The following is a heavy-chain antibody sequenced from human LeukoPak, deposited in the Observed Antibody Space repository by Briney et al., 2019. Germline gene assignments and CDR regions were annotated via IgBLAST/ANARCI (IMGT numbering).Heavy chain of an antibody. J-gene: IGHJ4*02. D-gene: IGHD3-10*01. CDR1: GGSISSSNW. CDR3: ARDGMVRAFFDY. CDR2: IYHSGST. Sequence: SETLSLTCTVSGGSISSSNWWSWVRQPPGKGLEWIGEIYHSGSTNYNPSLKSRVTISVDKSKNQFSLKLSSVTAADTAVYYCARDGMVRAFFDYWGQGTLVTVSS. V-gene: IGHV4-4*02.